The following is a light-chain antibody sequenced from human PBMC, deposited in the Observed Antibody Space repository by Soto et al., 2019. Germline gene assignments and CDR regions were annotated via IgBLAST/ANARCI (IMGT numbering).Light chain of an antibody. CDR2: DNN. V-gene: IGLV1-51*01. CDR3: GTWESYLSVGV. Sequence: QSVLTQPPSVSAAPGQTVTISCSGSGSNIGSNSVSWYQQVPGTAPKLLLYDNNKRPSGIPDRFSGSKSGTSATLGITGLQTADEAEYYCGTWESYLSVGVFGGGTKVTVL. CDR1: GSNIGSNS. J-gene: IGLJ2*01.